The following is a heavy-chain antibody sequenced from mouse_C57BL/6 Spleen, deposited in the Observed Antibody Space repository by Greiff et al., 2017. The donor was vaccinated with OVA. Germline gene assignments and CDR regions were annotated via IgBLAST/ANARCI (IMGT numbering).Heavy chain of an antibody. CDR2: IWSDGST. V-gene: IGHV2-6-1*01. CDR3: ARHGYDVGYYAMDY. D-gene: IGHD2-2*01. J-gene: IGHJ4*01. CDR1: GFSLTSYG. Sequence: VQLQQSGPGLVAPSQSLSITCTVSGFSLTSYGVHWVRQPPGKGLEWLVVIWSDGSTTYNSALKSRLSISKDNSKSQVFLKMNSLQTDDTAMYYCARHGYDVGYYAMDYWGQGTSVTVSS.